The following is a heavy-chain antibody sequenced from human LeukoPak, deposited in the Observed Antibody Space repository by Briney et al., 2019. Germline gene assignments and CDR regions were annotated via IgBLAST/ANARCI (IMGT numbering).Heavy chain of an antibody. CDR3: ARTPTSYNWFDP. Sequence: ASVKVSCKASGYTFTSYGISWVRQAPGQGLEWMGWIGAYNGNTNYAQKLQGRVTMTTDTSTSTAYMGLRSLRSDDTAVYYCARTPTSYNWFDPWGQGTLVTVSS. CDR2: IGAYNGNT. J-gene: IGHJ5*02. V-gene: IGHV1-18*01. CDR1: GYTFTSYG. D-gene: IGHD3-16*01.